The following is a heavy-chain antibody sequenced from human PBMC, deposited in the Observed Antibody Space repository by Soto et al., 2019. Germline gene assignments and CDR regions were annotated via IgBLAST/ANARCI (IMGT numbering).Heavy chain of an antibody. Sequence: ETLSLTCTVSGGSLTKYYWSWIRQPAGKGLEWIGRISTSGNVVSKASLRSRLTMSVDTSKNQFSLRLTSETAADTAVYYCARDNNDFWSLYPLAFDYWGQGALVTVSS. CDR2: ISTSGNV. CDR3: ARDNNDFWSLYPLAFDY. V-gene: IGHV4-4*07. CDR1: GGSLTKYY. J-gene: IGHJ4*02. D-gene: IGHD3-3*01.